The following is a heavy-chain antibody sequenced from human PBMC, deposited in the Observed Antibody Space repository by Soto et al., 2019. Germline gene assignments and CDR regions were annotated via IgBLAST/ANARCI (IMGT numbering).Heavy chain of an antibody. CDR2: IYYSGST. CDR3: ARDSLGGHYYYYYGMDV. V-gene: IGHV4-30-4*01. CDR1: GGSISSGDYY. J-gene: IGHJ6*02. Sequence: PSETLSLTCTVSGGSISSGDYYWSWIRQPPGKGLEWIGYIYYSGSTYYNPSLKSRVTISVDTSKNQFSLKLSSVTAADTAVYYCARDSLGGHYYYYYGMDVWGQGTTVTVSS.